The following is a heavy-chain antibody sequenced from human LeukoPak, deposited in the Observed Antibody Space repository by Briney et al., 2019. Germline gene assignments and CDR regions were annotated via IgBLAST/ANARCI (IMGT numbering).Heavy chain of an antibody. CDR3: ARASTIFGVALAYFDY. CDR2: INSDGSST. CDR1: GFPFSSYW. J-gene: IGHJ4*02. Sequence: GGSLRLSCVASGFPFSSYWMHWVRQAPGKGLVWVSRINSDGSSTSYADSVKGRFTISRDNAKNTLYLQMNSLRAEDTAVYYCARASTIFGVALAYFDYWGQGTLVTVSS. D-gene: IGHD3-3*01. V-gene: IGHV3-74*01.